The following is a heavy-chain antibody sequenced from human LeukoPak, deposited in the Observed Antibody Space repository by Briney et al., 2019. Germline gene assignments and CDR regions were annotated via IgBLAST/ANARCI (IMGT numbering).Heavy chain of an antibody. Sequence: SQTLSLTCAISGDXVXXNSAXXXXXRQSPSRGLEWLGRTYYRSTWYNDYAVSVQSRITIHPDTSKNQFSLQLNSLTPEDTAVYFCARERGSPTWFDYWGQGTLVTVSS. J-gene: IGHJ4*02. CDR2: TYYRSTWYN. CDR1: GDXVXXNSAX. V-gene: IGHV6-1*01. D-gene: IGHD1-26*01. CDR3: ARERGSPTWFDY.